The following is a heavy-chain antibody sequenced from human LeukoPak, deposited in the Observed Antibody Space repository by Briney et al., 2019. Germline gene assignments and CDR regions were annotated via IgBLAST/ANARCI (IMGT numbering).Heavy chain of an antibody. CDR2: IYTSGST. CDR3: ARVDGSCSGGSCPSGNWFDP. CDR1: GGSISSYY. J-gene: IGHJ5*02. V-gene: IGHV4-4*07. Sequence: SETLSLTCTVSGGSISSYYWSWIRQPAGKGLEWIGRIYTSGSTNYNPSLKSRVTMSVDTSKNQFSLKLSSVTAADTAVYYCARVDGSCSGGSCPSGNWFDPWGQGTLVTVSS. D-gene: IGHD2-15*01.